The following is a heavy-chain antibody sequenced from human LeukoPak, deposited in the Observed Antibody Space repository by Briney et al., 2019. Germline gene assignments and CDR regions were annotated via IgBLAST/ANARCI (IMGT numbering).Heavy chain of an antibody. CDR2: ISAYNGNT. Sequence: ASVKVSCKASGYTFTSYGIRWVRQAPGQGLEWMGWISAYNGNTNYAQKLQGRVTMTTDTSTSTAYMELRSLRSDDTAVYYCARDLTDYGDDVNWFDPWGQGTLVTVSS. D-gene: IGHD4-17*01. V-gene: IGHV1-18*01. CDR3: ARDLTDYGDDVNWFDP. J-gene: IGHJ5*02. CDR1: GYTFTSYG.